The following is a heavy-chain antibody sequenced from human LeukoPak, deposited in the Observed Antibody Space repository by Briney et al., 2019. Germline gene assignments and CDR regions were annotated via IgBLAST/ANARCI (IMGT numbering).Heavy chain of an antibody. J-gene: IGHJ4*02. D-gene: IGHD1-26*01. CDR1: GGSFSGYY. Sequence: PSETLSLTCAVYGGSFSGYYWSWIRQPPGKGLEWIGEINHSGSTNYNPSLKSRVTMSVDTSKNQFSLKLSSVTAADTAVYYCARWAVGATFDYWGQGTLVTVSS. V-gene: IGHV4-34*01. CDR2: INHSGST. CDR3: ARWAVGATFDY.